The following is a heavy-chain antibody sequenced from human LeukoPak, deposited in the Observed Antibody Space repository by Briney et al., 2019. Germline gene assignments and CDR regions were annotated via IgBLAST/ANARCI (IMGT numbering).Heavy chain of an antibody. CDR3: ARVNCGGDCNTLGLRVAAFDI. V-gene: IGHV4-30-2*01. D-gene: IGHD2-21*02. CDR1: GGSISSGGYS. CDR2: IYHSGST. Sequence: SETLSLTCAVSGGSISSGGYSWSWIRQPPGKGLEWIGYIYHSGSTYYNPSLKSRVTISVDRSKNQFSLKLSSVTAADTAVYYCARVNCGGDCNTLGLRVAAFDIWGQGTMVTVSS. J-gene: IGHJ3*02.